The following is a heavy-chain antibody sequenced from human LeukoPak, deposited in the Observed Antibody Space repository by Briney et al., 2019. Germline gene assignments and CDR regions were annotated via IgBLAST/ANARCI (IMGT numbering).Heavy chain of an antibody. Sequence: PSETLSLTCTVSGGSISTYYWSWIRQPPGKGLEWIGYIYYSGSTSYNPSLKSRVTISVDTSKNQFSLKLSSVTAADTAVYYCARVRPYCSGGSCRSLYYYYMDVWGKGTTVTVSS. CDR3: ARVRPYCSGGSCRSLYYYYMDV. V-gene: IGHV4-59*01. J-gene: IGHJ6*03. CDR2: IYYSGST. CDR1: GGSISTYY. D-gene: IGHD2-15*01.